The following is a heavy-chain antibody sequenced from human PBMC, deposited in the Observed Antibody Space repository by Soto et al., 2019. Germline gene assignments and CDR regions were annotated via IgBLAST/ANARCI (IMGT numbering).Heavy chain of an antibody. CDR1: GYTFSSYD. CDR2: LNPNSGDT. V-gene: IGHV1-8*01. J-gene: IGHJ4*02. Sequence: QVQLVQSGAEVKKPGASVKVSCKASGYTFSSYDLNWVRQATGQGLEWMGWLNPNSGDTGYAQKFQGRVTLTRNTSINTAYLELSSLTSDDTAVYYCATSGGGWYLYWGQGTLVTVSS. CDR3: ATSGGGWYLY. D-gene: IGHD6-19*01.